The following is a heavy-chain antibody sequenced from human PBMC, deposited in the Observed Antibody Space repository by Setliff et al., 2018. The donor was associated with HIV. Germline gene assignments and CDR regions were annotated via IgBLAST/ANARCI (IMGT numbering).Heavy chain of an antibody. CDR3: ARVFYSRGSGYYKGLDY. J-gene: IGHJ4*02. CDR1: GYTFTSYY. CDR2: INPSDGST. V-gene: IGHV1-46*01. D-gene: IGHD3-3*01. Sequence: ASVKVSCKASGYTFTSYYMHWVRQAPGQGLEWMGIINPSDGSTSYAQKFQGRVTMTRDTSTSTVYMELSSLRSEDTDLYYCARVFYSRGSGYYKGLDYWGQGTLVTVSS.